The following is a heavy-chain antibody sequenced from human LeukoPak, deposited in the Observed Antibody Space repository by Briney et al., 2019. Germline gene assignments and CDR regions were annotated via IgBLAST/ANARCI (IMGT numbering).Heavy chain of an antibody. Sequence: ASVKVSCKASGYTFTSYGISWVRQAPGRGLEWMGWISTYNGNTNYAQKLQGRVTMTTDTSTSTAYMELRSLRSDDTAVYYCARRGFYYYDSSGRANYYFDYWGQGTLVTVSS. CDR3: ARRGFYYYDSSGRANYYFDY. CDR1: GYTFTSYG. D-gene: IGHD3-22*01. CDR2: ISTYNGNT. J-gene: IGHJ4*02. V-gene: IGHV1-18*01.